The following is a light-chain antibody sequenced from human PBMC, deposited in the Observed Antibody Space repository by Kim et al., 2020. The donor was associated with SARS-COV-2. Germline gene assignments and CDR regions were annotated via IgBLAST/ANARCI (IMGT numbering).Light chain of an antibody. CDR2: AAS. V-gene: IGKV1-12*01. CDR3: QQAYSFPLT. Sequence: DIQMTQSPSSVSASVGDRVTITCRASSRIDSWLAWYQQKPGKAPNLLIYAASILQSAVPSRFSGSGSGTDFTLTISSLQPEDFATYYCQQAYSFPLTFGGGTKVDIK. CDR1: SRIDSW. J-gene: IGKJ4*01.